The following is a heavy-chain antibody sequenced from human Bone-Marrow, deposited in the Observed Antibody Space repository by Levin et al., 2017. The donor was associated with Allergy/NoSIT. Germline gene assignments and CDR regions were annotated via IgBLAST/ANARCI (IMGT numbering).Heavy chain of an antibody. V-gene: IGHV4-4*02. D-gene: IGHD2-8*02. CDR1: GGSISSGNW. CDR2: IYHTGNT. CDR3: ARDPSNTDRFDS. J-gene: IGHJ4*02. Sequence: SETLSLTCAVSGGSISSGNWWTWVRPSPGKGLEWIGEIYHTGNTKYNPSLRRRVAISVDESNNQFSLKLTSVTAADTAVYYCARDPSNTDRFDSWGQGTLITVSS.